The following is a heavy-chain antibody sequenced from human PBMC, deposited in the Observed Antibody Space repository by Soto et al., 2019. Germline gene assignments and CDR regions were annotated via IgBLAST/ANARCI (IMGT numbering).Heavy chain of an antibody. D-gene: IGHD3-3*01. CDR1: GGSFSGYY. CDR2: INHSGST. V-gene: IGHV4-34*01. J-gene: IGHJ4*02. CDR3: ARVLSRGFWSGYYNFDY. Sequence: LSETLSLTCAVYGGSFSGYYWSWIRQPPGKGLEWIGEINHSGSTNYNPSLKSRVTISVDTSKNQFSLKLSSVTAADTAVYYCARVLSRGFWSGYYNFDYWGQGTLVTVSS.